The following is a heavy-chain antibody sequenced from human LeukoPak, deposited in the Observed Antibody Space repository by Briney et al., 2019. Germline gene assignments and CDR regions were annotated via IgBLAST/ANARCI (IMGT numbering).Heavy chain of an antibody. Sequence: PGGSLRLSCAASGFTFSSYAMSWVRQAPGKGLEWVSAISGSGGSTYYADSVKGRFTISRDNSKNTLYLQMNSLRAEDTAVYYCAKGYYYDSSGYYYATLKSDAFDIWGQGTMVTVSS. CDR2: ISGSGGST. J-gene: IGHJ3*02. D-gene: IGHD3-22*01. V-gene: IGHV3-23*01. CDR3: AKGYYYDSSGYYYATLKSDAFDI. CDR1: GFTFSSYA.